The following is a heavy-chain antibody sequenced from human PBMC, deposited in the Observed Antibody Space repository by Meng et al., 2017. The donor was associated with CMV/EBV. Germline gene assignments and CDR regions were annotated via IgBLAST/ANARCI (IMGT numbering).Heavy chain of an antibody. CDR2: INEDGSAT. J-gene: IGHJ4*02. V-gene: IGHV3-74*01. CDR1: GFIFSNYW. Sequence: GESLKISCATSGFIFSNYWIHWVRQAPGKGLNWVARINEDGSATTYADSVKGRFFVSRDNAKNTADLQMNTVSAEDTAVYYCVKSFYEPLLPGHWGQGIMVTVSS. CDR3: VKSFYEPLLPGH. D-gene: IGHD2-15*01.